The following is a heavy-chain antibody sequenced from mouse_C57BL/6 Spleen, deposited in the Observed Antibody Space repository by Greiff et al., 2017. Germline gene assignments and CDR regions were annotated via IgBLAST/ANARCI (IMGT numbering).Heavy chain of an antibody. CDR3: ARWGIAYGSAFDV. CDR1: GYTFTSYW. V-gene: IGHV1-64*01. D-gene: IGHD1-1*01. Sequence: QVQLQQPGAELVKPGASVKLSCKASGYTFTSYWMHWVKQRPGQGLEWIGMIHPNSGSTNYNEKFKSKATLTVDKSSSTAYMQLSSLTSEDSAVYYCARWGIAYGSAFDVWGTGTTVTVSS. J-gene: IGHJ1*03. CDR2: IHPNSGST.